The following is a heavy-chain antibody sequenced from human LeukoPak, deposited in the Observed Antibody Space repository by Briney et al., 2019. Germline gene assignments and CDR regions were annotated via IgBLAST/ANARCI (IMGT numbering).Heavy chain of an antibody. V-gene: IGHV3-23*01. D-gene: IGHD3-16*02. CDR1: GFTFSSYA. Sequence: GSLRLSCAASGFTFSSYAMSWGRQAPGKGLEWGSAISGSCGSTYYADSVKGRFTISRDNSKNTLYLQMNSLRAEDTAVYYCAKGVITFGGVIAPGVYYFDYWGQGTLVTVSS. J-gene: IGHJ4*02. CDR2: ISGSCGST. CDR3: AKGVITFGGVIAPGVYYFDY.